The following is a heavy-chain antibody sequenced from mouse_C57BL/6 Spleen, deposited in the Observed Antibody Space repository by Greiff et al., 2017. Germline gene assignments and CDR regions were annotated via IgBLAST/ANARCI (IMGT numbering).Heavy chain of an antibody. CDR3: AIRTGTGYFDY. D-gene: IGHD4-1*01. Sequence: VQLQQPGAELVKPGASVKVSCKASGYTFTSYWMHWVKQRPGQGLEWIGRIHPSDSDTNYNQKFKGKATLTVAKSSSTAYMQLSSLTSEDSAVYYCAIRTGTGYFDYWGQGTTLTVSS. J-gene: IGHJ2*01. V-gene: IGHV1-74*01. CDR1: GYTFTSYW. CDR2: IHPSDSDT.